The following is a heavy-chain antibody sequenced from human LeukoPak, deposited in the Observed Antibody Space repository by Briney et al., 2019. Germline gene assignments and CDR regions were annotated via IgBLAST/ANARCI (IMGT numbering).Heavy chain of an antibody. CDR1: GYTFTGYY. CDR3: STLIAVAIDFDY. V-gene: IGHV1-24*01. D-gene: IGHD6-19*01. J-gene: IGHJ4*02. Sequence: ASVKVSCKASGYTFTGYYIHWVRQAPGQGLEWMGGFGTKDGETIYAEKFQGRVTMTEDTSTDTAHMELSSLRSEDTAVYYCSTLIAVAIDFDYWGQGTLVTVSS. CDR2: FGTKDGET.